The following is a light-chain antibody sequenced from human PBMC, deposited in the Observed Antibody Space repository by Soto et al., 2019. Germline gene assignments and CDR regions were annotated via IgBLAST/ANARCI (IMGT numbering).Light chain of an antibody. Sequence: QSALTQPASVSGSPGQSIAISCTGTSSDIGACAYVSWYQQHPGKIPKLIVFDVNYRPSGVSSRFSGSKSGNTASLTISGLQAEDEADYYCGSYTRSNSVIFGGGTKLTVL. CDR3: GSYTRSNSVI. V-gene: IGLV2-14*03. CDR2: DVN. CDR1: SSDIGACAY. J-gene: IGLJ2*01.